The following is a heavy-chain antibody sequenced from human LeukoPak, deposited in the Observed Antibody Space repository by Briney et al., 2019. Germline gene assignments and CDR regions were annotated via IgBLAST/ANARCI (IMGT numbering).Heavy chain of an antibody. CDR3: VRIRACKSAWCDP. Sequence: GESLKISCKGSGSTFTSYWICFLRQMPGKGLEWMAIIYPGDSDTRYSPSFQGQVTISVDKSISAAYMQWSSLKASDTAIYYFVRIRACKSAWCDPWGQGTLVTVSS. CDR1: GSTFTSYW. V-gene: IGHV5-51*01. CDR2: IYPGDSDT. J-gene: IGHJ5*02. D-gene: IGHD2/OR15-2a*01.